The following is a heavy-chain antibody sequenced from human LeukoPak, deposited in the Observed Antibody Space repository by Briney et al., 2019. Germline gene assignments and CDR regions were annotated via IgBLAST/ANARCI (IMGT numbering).Heavy chain of an antibody. Sequence: SVKVSCKASGGTFSSYDISWVRQAPGQGLEWMGGIMPMFGKANYAQKFQGRVTTTADKATSTAYMELSSLRSEDTAVYYCAGGRTDIVVVPATIRNYYFDYWGQGTLVTVSS. J-gene: IGHJ4*02. CDR3: AGGRTDIVVVPATIRNYYFDY. D-gene: IGHD2-2*01. CDR1: GGTFSSYD. V-gene: IGHV1-69*06. CDR2: IMPMFGKA.